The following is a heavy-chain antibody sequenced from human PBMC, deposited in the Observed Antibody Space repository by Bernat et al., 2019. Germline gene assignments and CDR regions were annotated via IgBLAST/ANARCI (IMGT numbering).Heavy chain of an antibody. CDR1: GFTFSSYW. D-gene: IGHD4-17*01. V-gene: IGHV3-74*01. CDR3: ARDGPSTYGDDAFDI. J-gene: IGHJ3*02. Sequence: EVQLVESGGGLVQPGGSLRLSCAASGFTFSSYWMHWVRQAPGKGLVWVSRINGHGRSTSSADPVKGRFPISRDNAKNTLYLQMNSLRAEDTAVYYCARDGPSTYGDDAFDIWGQGTMVTVSS. CDR2: INGHGRST.